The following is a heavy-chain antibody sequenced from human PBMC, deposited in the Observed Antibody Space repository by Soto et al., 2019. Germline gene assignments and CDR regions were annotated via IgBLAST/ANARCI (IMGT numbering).Heavy chain of an antibody. CDR3: ARDRRDGYKRYYGC. D-gene: IGHD3-16*01. Sequence: PSETLSLTCTVSGVSITSYFWSWIRQTPGKGLDWSGPISFSGATYSSPSLKGRAALSVDTSENLLSLTLNSVTSADTAVYFCARDRRDGYKRYYGCWGQGNQGTVSS. V-gene: IGHV4-59*01. CDR1: GVSITSYF. J-gene: IGHJ4*02. CDR2: ISFSGAT.